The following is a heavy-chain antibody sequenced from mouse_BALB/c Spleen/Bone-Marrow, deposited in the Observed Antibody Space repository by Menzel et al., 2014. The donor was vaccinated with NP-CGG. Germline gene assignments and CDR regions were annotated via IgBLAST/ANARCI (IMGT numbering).Heavy chain of an antibody. CDR3: ARGYYYGSSFDY. J-gene: IGHJ2*01. CDR1: GFAFSSYD. V-gene: IGHV5-12-1*01. CDR2: ISSGGGST. Sequence: VQLQQSGGGLVKPGGSLKLSCAASGFAFSSYDMSWVRQTPEKRLEWVAYISSGGGSTYYPDTVRGRFTISRDNAKNTLYLQMSSLKSEDTAMYYCARGYYYGSSFDYWGQGTTLTVSS. D-gene: IGHD1-1*01.